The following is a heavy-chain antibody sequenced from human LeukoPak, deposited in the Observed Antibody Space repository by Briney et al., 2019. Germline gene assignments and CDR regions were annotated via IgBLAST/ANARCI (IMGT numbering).Heavy chain of an antibody. CDR3: AKADSRLPPLLDY. V-gene: IGHV3-23*01. Sequence: PGGSLRLSCAASGFTLSNFRMSWVRQAPGKGLEWVSRIVESGGTNYADSVKGRFTISRDNSKNSLYLQMNSLRAEDTAVYYCAKADSRLPPLLDYWGQGTLVTVSS. CDR2: IVESGGT. D-gene: IGHD2-15*01. J-gene: IGHJ4*02. CDR1: GFTLSNFR.